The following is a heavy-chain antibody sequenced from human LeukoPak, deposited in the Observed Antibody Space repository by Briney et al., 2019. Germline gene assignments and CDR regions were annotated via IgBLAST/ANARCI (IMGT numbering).Heavy chain of an antibody. CDR2: ISTDNGNT. Sequence: GASVKVSCKASGYTFANYAISWVRQAPGQGLEWMGWISTDNGNTNYAQKLQGRVTMTTDTSTSTAYMELRSLRSDDTAVYYCARTLTYGDFSPDFDYWGQGTLVTVSS. J-gene: IGHJ4*02. CDR1: GYTFANYA. D-gene: IGHD4-17*01. CDR3: ARTLTYGDFSPDFDY. V-gene: IGHV1-18*01.